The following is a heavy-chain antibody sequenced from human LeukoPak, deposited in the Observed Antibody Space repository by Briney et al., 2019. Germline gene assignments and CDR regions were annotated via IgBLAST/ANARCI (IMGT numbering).Heavy chain of an antibody. CDR3: ARTYSSSWYRVSPYNWFDP. CDR2: MNPNSGNT. Sequence: ASVKVSCKASGYTFTSYDINWVRQATGQGLEWMGWMNPNSGNTGYAQKFQGRVTMTRNTSVSTAYMELSSLRSEDTAMYYCARTYSSSWYRVSPYNWFDPWGQGTLVTVSS. V-gene: IGHV1-8*01. CDR1: GYTFTSYD. D-gene: IGHD6-13*01. J-gene: IGHJ5*02.